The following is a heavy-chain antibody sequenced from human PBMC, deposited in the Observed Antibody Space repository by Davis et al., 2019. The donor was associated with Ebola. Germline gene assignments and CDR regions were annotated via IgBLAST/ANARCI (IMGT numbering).Heavy chain of an antibody. D-gene: IGHD1-1*01. CDR2: INPNSGGT. Sequence: ASVKVSCKASGGTFSSYAISWVRQAPGQGLEWMGWINPNSGGTNYAQKFQGRVTMTRDTSISTAYMELSSLRSEDTAVYYCATLLERYYYYGMDVWGQGTTVTVSS. J-gene: IGHJ6*02. V-gene: IGHV1-2*02. CDR3: ATLLERYYYYGMDV. CDR1: GGTFSSYA.